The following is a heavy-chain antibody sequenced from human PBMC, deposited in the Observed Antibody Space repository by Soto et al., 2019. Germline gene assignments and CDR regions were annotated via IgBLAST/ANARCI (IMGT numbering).Heavy chain of an antibody. V-gene: IGHV4-30-2*01. Sequence: SETLSLTCAVSGGSISGTTYSWSWIRQPPGKGLEWIGYIYDSGNTYYNPSLKSQVSISVDTSKNQFSLKLSSVTAADTAVYYCARHEEGDIVVVPAAMSKYYYYMDVWGKGTTVTVSS. D-gene: IGHD2-2*01. CDR1: GGSISGTTYS. CDR3: ARHEEGDIVVVPAAMSKYYYYMDV. J-gene: IGHJ6*03. CDR2: IYDSGNT.